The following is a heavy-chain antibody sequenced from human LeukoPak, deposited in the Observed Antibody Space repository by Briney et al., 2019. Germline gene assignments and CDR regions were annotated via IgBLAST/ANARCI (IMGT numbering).Heavy chain of an antibody. CDR2: IIGSGGST. Sequence: GGSLRLSCAASGFTFSSYAMSWVRQAPGKGLEWVSAIIGSGGSTYYADSVKGRFTISRDNSKNTLYLQMTSPRAEATAAYYASKDSGYFYWLSTGGDAFDIWGQGTMVTVSS. CDR1: GFTFSSYA. J-gene: IGHJ3*02. D-gene: IGHD3-9*01. V-gene: IGHV3-23*01. CDR3: SKDSGYFYWLSTGGDAFDI.